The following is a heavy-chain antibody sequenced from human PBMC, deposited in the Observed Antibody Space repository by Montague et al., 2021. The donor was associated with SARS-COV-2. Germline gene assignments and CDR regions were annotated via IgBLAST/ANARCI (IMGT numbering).Heavy chain of an antibody. Sequence: SETLSLTCTVSGASISSSSYYWGWIRQPPGKGLEWIRSIYYSGSTYYNPSLKSRVTISVDTSKNQFSLKLSSVTAADTAVYYCARQGDQLLLEYWFDPWGQGTLVTVSS. J-gene: IGHJ5*02. D-gene: IGHD2-2*01. CDR2: IYYSGST. V-gene: IGHV4-39*01. CDR1: GASISSSSYY. CDR3: ARQGDQLLLEYWFDP.